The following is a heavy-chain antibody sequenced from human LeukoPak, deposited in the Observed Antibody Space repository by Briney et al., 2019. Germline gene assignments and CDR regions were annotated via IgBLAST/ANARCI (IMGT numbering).Heavy chain of an antibody. Sequence: GGSLRLSCAASGFTFMSHEMNWVRQAPGKGLEWVSYISPSGSTMYYADSVKGRFTISRDNARSSLYLQMNSLRAEDTAVYYCAREGYSEILGAFDLWGQGTMVTVSS. D-gene: IGHD1-26*01. CDR3: AREGYSEILGAFDL. CDR2: ISPSGSTM. J-gene: IGHJ3*01. V-gene: IGHV3-48*03. CDR1: GFTFMSHE.